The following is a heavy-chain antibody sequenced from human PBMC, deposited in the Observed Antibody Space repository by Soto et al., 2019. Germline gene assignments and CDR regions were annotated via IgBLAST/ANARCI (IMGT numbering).Heavy chain of an antibody. CDR3: ARGSSTITGSAGYYYYMDV. Sequence: QVQLVQSGAEVKKPGASVKVSCKASGYTFTGYYMHWVRQAPGQGLEWMGWINPNSGGTNYAQKFQGGVTMTRDTSISTAYMELSRLRSDDTAVYYCARGSSTITGSAGYYYYMDVWGKGTTVTVSS. CDR2: INPNSGGT. J-gene: IGHJ6*03. D-gene: IGHD5-12*01. V-gene: IGHV1-2*02. CDR1: GYTFTGYY.